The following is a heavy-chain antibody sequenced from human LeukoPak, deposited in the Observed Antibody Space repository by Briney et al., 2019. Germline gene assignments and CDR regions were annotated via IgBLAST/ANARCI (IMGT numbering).Heavy chain of an antibody. CDR1: GGSISSSN. D-gene: IGHD3-16*01. CDR2: ISYDGSNK. Sequence: LSLTCAVSGGSISSSNWGCGGRQPPGKGLEWVAVISYDGSNKYYADSVKGRFTISRDNCKNTLYLQMNSLRAEDTAVYYCAKLGAYYDYVWGSYSYPHATDYWGQGTLVTVSS. J-gene: IGHJ4*02. V-gene: IGHV3-30*18. CDR3: AKLGAYYDYVWGSYSYPHATDY.